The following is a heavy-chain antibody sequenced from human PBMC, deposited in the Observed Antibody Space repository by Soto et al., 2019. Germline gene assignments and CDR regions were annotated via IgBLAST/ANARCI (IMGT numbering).Heavy chain of an antibody. CDR2: ISGSGGST. CDR3: AKDLSYSSSWGFDAFDI. CDR1: GFTISSYA. V-gene: IGHV3-23*01. D-gene: IGHD6-13*01. J-gene: IGHJ3*02. Sequence: GGSLRLSCAASGFTISSYAMSWVRQAPGKGLEWVSAISGSGGSTYYADSVKGRFTISRDNSKNTLYLQMNSLRAEDTAVYYYAKDLSYSSSWGFDAFDIWGQGTMVTVSS.